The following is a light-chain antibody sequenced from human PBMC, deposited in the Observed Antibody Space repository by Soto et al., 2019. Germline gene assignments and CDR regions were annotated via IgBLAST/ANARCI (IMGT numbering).Light chain of an antibody. CDR2: EVS. CDR3: SSHTTSNTRV. Sequence: QSVLTQPASVSGSPGQSIAISCTGTSSDVGAYDFVSWYQQHPDKAPTLLIYEVSNRPSGVSDRFSGSKSVNTATLTISGLQAQDEADYYCSSHTTSNTRVFGTGTKLTVL. V-gene: IGLV2-14*03. J-gene: IGLJ1*01. CDR1: SSDVGAYDF.